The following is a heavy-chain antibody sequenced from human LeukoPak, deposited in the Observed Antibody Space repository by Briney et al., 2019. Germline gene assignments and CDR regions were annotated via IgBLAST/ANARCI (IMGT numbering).Heavy chain of an antibody. V-gene: IGHV4-31*03. CDR3: TVGPHHYFDS. D-gene: IGHD4-11*01. CDR1: GGSINSGGYY. J-gene: IGHJ4*02. Sequence: SQTLSLTCTVSGGSINSGGYYWIWIRQHPGKGLDWTGYISYSGSTYYNPSLKSRVTISLDTSKNQFSLRLSSVSAADTAVYFCTVGPHHYFDSWGQGTLVTVSS. CDR2: ISYSGST.